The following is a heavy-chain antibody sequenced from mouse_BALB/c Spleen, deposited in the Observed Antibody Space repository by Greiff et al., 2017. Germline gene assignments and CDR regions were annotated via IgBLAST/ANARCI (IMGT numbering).Heavy chain of an antibody. V-gene: IGHV1-77*01. J-gene: IGHJ4*01. D-gene: IGHD1-1*01. Sequence: QVQLQQSGPELVKPGASVKMSCKASGYTFTDYVISWVKQRTGQGLEWIGEIYPGSGSTYYNEKFKGKATLTADKSSNTAYMQLSSLTSEDSAVYFGARRVYGSSYVSYYAMDYWGQGTSDTVSS. CDR1: GYTFTDYV. CDR2: IYPGSGST. CDR3: ARRVYGSSYVSYYAMDY.